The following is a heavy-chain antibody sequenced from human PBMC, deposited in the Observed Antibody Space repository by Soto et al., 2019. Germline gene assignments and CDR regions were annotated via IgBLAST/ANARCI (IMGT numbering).Heavy chain of an antibody. CDR2: ISYDGSNK. V-gene: IGHV3-30*18. J-gene: IGHJ6*02. D-gene: IGHD3-10*01. Sequence: GGSLRLSCAASGFTFSSYGMHWVRQAPGKGLEWVAVISYDGSNKYYADSVKGRFTISRDNSKNTLYLQMNSLRAEDTAVYYCAKDRGTVYYYYGMDVWGQGTTVTVS. CDR1: GFTFSSYG. CDR3: AKDRGTVYYYYGMDV.